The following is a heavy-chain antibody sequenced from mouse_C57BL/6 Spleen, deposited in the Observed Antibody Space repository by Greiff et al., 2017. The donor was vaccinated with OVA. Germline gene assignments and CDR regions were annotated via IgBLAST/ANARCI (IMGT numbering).Heavy chain of an antibody. J-gene: IGHJ4*01. CDR3: ARRGNYGSYYAMDY. CDR2: IYPGDGDT. Sequence: VQLQQSGPELVKPGASVKISCKASGYAFSSSWVNWVKQRPGKGLEWIGRIYPGDGDTNYNGKFKGKATLTADKSSSTAYMQLSSLTSEDAAVYFCARRGNYGSYYAMDYWGQGTSVTVSS. V-gene: IGHV1-82*01. D-gene: IGHD1-1*01. CDR1: GYAFSSSW.